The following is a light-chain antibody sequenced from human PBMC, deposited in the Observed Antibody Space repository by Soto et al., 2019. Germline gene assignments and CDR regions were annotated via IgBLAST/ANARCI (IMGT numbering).Light chain of an antibody. Sequence: DVVMTQSPDSLAVSLGETATINCKSSQSVLYSSNNKNYLAWYQHKAGQPPKLLIYWASTRESGVPDRFSGSGSGTDFTLTISSLQAEDVAVYYCQQHFFIPFTFGPGTKVDIK. CDR2: WAS. CDR1: QSVLYSSNNKNY. CDR3: QQHFFIPFT. V-gene: IGKV4-1*01. J-gene: IGKJ3*01.